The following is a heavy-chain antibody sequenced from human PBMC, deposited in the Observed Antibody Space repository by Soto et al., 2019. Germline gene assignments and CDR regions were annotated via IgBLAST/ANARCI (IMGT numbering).Heavy chain of an antibody. CDR2: INDNSGAT. Sequence: ASVKVSCKASGYTFTDYYMHWVLRAPGQGLEWMGWINDNSGATRYSQRFQGRVTLTRDTSISTAYMELSSLRSDDTAVYYCARDSAAAAGLSFDSWGQGTLVTVSS. V-gene: IGHV1-2*02. CDR3: ARDSAAAAGLSFDS. D-gene: IGHD6-13*01. CDR1: GYTFTDYY. J-gene: IGHJ4*02.